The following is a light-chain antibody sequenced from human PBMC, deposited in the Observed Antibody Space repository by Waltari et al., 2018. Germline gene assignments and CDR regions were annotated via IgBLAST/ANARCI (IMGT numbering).Light chain of an antibody. CDR1: KLGDKY. V-gene: IGLV3-1*01. CDR3: QAWDSSTEGV. CDR2: QDS. Sequence: SYELTQPPSVSVSPGQTASITCSGDKLGDKYACWYHQKPGQSPVLVIYQDSKRPSGIPERFSGSNSGNTATLTISGTQAMDEADYYCQAWDSSTEGVFGSGTKVTVL. J-gene: IGLJ6*01.